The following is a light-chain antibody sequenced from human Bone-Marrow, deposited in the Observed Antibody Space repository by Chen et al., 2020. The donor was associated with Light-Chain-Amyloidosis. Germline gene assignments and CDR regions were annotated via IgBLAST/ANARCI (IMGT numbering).Light chain of an antibody. J-gene: IGLJ3*02. V-gene: IGLV3-21*02. CDR1: NIGSTS. CDR2: DDR. CDR3: QVWERSSDRPV. Sequence: SYVLTQPSSVSVAPGQTATIACGGNNIGSTSVHWYQQTPGQAPLLVVYDDRDRPSGIPERLSGSNSGNTATLTISRVEAGDEADYYCQVWERSSDRPVFGGGTKLTVL.